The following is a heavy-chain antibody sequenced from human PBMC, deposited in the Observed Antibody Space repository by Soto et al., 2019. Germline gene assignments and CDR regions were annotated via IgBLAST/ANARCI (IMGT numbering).Heavy chain of an antibody. Sequence: SETLSLTCTVSGGSISPYYWSWIRQTPGKGLEWIGYIYYIGRTNYNPSLKSRVSFSVDTSKNQFSLRLNSVTAADTAVYYCARRAHIFPVQTYFYHPMAIWGQGLTVT. CDR3: ARRAHIFPVQTYFYHPMAI. CDR2: IYYIGRT. V-gene: IGHV4-59*01. D-gene: IGHD3-9*01. J-gene: IGHJ6*02. CDR1: GGSISPYY.